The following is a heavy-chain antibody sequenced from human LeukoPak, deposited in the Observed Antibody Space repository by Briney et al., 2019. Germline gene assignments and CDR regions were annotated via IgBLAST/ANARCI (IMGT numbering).Heavy chain of an antibody. Sequence: ASVKVSCKASGGTFSSYAISWVRQAPGQGLEWMAGIIPIFGTTNYAQKFQGRVTITADESTSTTYMELSSLRSDDTAVYYCATYSSSNYYYYAMDVWGQGTTVTVSS. CDR2: IIPIFGTT. J-gene: IGHJ6*02. CDR1: GGTFSSYA. CDR3: ATYSSSNYYYYAMDV. D-gene: IGHD6-6*01. V-gene: IGHV1-69*13.